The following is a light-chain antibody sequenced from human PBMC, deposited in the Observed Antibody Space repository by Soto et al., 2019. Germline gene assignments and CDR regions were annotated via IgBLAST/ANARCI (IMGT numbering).Light chain of an antibody. V-gene: IGKV3-15*01. CDR1: QSVSNN. J-gene: IGKJ4*01. CDR3: QQYNTWSPLA. CDR2: GAS. Sequence: EIVMTQSLATLSVSPGERATLSCRASQSVSNNLAWYQQKPGQAPRLLIFGASTRATGIPARFSGSGSGTEFTLTISSLQSEDFAVYYCQQYNTWSPLAFGGGTKVETK.